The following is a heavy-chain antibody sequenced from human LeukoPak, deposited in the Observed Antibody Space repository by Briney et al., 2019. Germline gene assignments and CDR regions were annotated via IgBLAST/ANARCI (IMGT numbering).Heavy chain of an antibody. CDR2: INSDGSDT. CDR1: GFTFSTYW. Sequence: GGSLRLSCAASGFTFSTYWMHWVRQAPGKGLVWVSRINSDGSDTSYADSVKGRFTISRDNAKNSLYLQMNSLRAEDTAVYYCARDGEAYGWNYAFDYWGQGTLVTVSS. D-gene: IGHD1-7*01. CDR3: ARDGEAYGWNYAFDY. V-gene: IGHV3-74*01. J-gene: IGHJ4*02.